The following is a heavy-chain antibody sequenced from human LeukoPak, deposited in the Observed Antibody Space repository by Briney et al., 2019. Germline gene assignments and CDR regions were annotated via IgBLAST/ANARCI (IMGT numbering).Heavy chain of an antibody. Sequence: GGSLRLSCAASGFTVSSNYMSWVRQAPGKGLEGGSVIYSGGSTYYADSVKGRFTISRDNSKNTLYLQMNSLRAEDTAVYYCARGGEEQSGYYYYGMDVWGQGTTVTVSS. CDR1: GFTVSSNY. D-gene: IGHD3-10*01. CDR3: ARGGEEQSGYYYYGMDV. J-gene: IGHJ6*02. CDR2: IYSGGST. V-gene: IGHV3-66*01.